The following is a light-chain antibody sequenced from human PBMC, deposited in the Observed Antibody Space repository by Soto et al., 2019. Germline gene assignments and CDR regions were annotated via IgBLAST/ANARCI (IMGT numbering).Light chain of an antibody. Sequence: QSVLTQPPSVSAAPGQKGTISCSGSNPKNGNKYVSWFQQLPGTAPKLLIYENDKRPSGIPDRFSGSTSGTSATLGITGLQTGDEADYYCGTWDSSLSGYVFATGTKVTVL. CDR3: GTWDSSLSGYV. CDR2: END. V-gene: IGLV1-51*02. CDR1: NPKNGNKY. J-gene: IGLJ1*01.